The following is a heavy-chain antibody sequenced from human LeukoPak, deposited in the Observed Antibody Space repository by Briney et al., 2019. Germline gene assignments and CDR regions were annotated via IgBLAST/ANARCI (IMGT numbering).Heavy chain of an antibody. CDR1: GYTLTELS. CDR2: FDPEDGET. V-gene: IGHV1-24*01. J-gene: IGHJ5*02. CDR3: ATDPFLGGGSPTVGATTLGWFDP. Sequence: AASVKVSCKVSGYTLTELSMHWVRQAPGKGLEWMGGFDPEDGETIYAQKFQGRVTMTEDTSTDTAYMELSSLRSEDTAVYYCATDPFLGGGSPTVGATTLGWFDPWGQGTLVTVSS. D-gene: IGHD1-26*01.